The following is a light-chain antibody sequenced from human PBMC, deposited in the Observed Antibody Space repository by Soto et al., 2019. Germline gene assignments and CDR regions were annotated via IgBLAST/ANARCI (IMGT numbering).Light chain of an antibody. CDR3: SSYVGSNDCVI. Sequence: QSALTQPPSASGSPGQSVTISCTGTSSDVGGYNYVSWYQQHPGKAPKLIIYEVTQRPSGVPVRFSGSRSGNTASLSVSGLQAEDEADYYCSSYVGSNDCVIFGGGTKLTVL. CDR1: SSDVGGYNY. CDR2: EVT. J-gene: IGLJ2*01. V-gene: IGLV2-8*01.